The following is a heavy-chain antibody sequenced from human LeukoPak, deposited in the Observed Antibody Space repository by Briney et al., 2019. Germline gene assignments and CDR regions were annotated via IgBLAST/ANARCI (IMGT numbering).Heavy chain of an antibody. J-gene: IGHJ3*02. V-gene: IGHV4-61*02. CDR1: GGSISSGSYY. D-gene: IGHD4-17*01. Sequence: SETLSLTCTVSGGSISSGSYYWNWIRQPAGKGLEWIGRIYTSGSTNYNPSLKSRVTISVDTSKNQFSLKLSSVTAADTAVYYCARGLLNGDDFEESFDIWGQGTMVTVSS. CDR2: IYTSGST. CDR3: ARGLLNGDDFEESFDI.